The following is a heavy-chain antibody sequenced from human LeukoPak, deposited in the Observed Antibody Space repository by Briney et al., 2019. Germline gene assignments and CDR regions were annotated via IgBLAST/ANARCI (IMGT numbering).Heavy chain of an antibody. V-gene: IGHV3-9*01. CDR2: ISWNSGSI. J-gene: IGHJ4*02. Sequence: GGSLRLSCAASGFTFDDYAMPWVRQAPGKGLEWVSGISWNSGSIGYADSVKGRFTISRDNAKNSLYLQMNSLRAEVTALYYCAKEYYDSSGSFDYWGQGTLVTVSS. D-gene: IGHD3-22*01. CDR1: GFTFDDYA. CDR3: AKEYYDSSGSFDY.